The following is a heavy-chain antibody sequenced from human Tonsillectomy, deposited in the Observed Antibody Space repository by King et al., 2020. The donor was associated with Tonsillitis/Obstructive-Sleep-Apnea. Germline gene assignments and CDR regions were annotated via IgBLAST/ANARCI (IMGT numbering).Heavy chain of an antibody. CDR1: GGSFSGYY. D-gene: IGHD4-11*01. J-gene: IGHJ6*03. V-gene: IGHV4-34*01. CDR3: ARGLTTGLVEYYYYYMDV. CDR2: INHSGST. Sequence: QVQLQQWGAGRLKPSETLSLTCAVYGGSFSGYYWRWIRQPPGKGLEWIGEINHSGSTNYNPSLKSRVTISVDTSKNQFSLKLSSVTVADTAVYYCARGLTTGLVEYYYYYMDVWGKGTTVTVSS.